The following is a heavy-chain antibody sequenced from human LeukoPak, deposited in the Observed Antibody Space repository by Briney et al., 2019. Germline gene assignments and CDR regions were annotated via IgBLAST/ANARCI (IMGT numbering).Heavy chain of an antibody. CDR3: AKDNEKWELLPIGGY. CDR2: ISGSGGST. V-gene: IGHV3-23*01. CDR1: GLTFSSYA. D-gene: IGHD1-26*01. J-gene: IGHJ4*02. Sequence: GGCLRLSCAASGLTFSSYAMRWVRQAPGKGLEWVSAISGSGGSTYYADSVKGRFTISRDNSKNTLYLQMNSLRAEDTAVYYCAKDNEKWELLPIGGYWGQGTLVTVSS.